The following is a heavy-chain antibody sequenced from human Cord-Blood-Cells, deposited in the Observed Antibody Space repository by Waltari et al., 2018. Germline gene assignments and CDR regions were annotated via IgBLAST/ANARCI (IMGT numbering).Heavy chain of an antibody. D-gene: IGHD4-17*01. J-gene: IGHJ4*02. V-gene: IGHV3-33*01. Sequence: QVQLVESGGGVVQPGRSLRLSCAASGFTFSSYGMHWVRQAPGKGLEWVGVIWDDVSNKYYADSVKGRFTISRDNSKNTLYLQMNSLRAEDTAVYYCARARITDYGDYYFDYWGQGTLVTVSS. CDR1: GFTFSSYG. CDR3: ARARITDYGDYYFDY. CDR2: IWDDVSNK.